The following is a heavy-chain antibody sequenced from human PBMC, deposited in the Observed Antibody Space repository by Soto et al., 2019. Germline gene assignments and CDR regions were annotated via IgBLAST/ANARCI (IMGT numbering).Heavy chain of an antibody. J-gene: IGHJ4*02. D-gene: IGHD1-26*01. Sequence: QVVLLQSGAEVKEPGSSVRVSCQVSGSTFNNFAFSWVRQAPGHGPEWMGGIVVDSNTAEYSHRFQDRVTINADNSTDTLYMELGSLTFEDTAVYYCARAIKRWEVNYYFDCWGQGTLVTVSS. CDR2: IVVDSNTA. CDR1: GSTFNNFA. CDR3: ARAIKRWEVNYYFDC. V-gene: IGHV1-69*06.